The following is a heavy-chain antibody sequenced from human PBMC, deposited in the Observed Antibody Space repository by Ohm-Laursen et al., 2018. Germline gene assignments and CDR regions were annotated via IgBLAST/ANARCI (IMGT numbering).Heavy chain of an antibody. J-gene: IGHJ4*02. D-gene: IGHD3-22*01. CDR2: IYYSGST. CDR1: GGSVSSDSYY. CDR3: ARGYFYDNSGYPDSFDY. Sequence: SETLSLTCTVSGGSVSSDSYYWSWIRQPPGKRLEWIGYIYYSGSTSYNPSLKSRVTISLDTSKNQFSLKLNSVTAADTAVYYCARGYFYDNSGYPDSFDYWGQGTLVTVSS. V-gene: IGHV4-61*01.